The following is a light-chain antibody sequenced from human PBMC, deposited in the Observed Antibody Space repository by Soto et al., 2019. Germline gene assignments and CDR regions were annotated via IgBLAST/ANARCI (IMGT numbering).Light chain of an antibody. V-gene: IGKV3-20*01. CDR3: QQYDASPLT. CDR2: AAS. Sequence: EIALTQSPGTLSLSPGERATLSCRASQTLSTNSLAWYQQRLGQTPRLLIYAASTRDTDIPDRFNGSGSGTDFALTISRLEPEDFALYYCQQYDASPLTFGPGTKVDVK. J-gene: IGKJ3*01. CDR1: QTLSTNS.